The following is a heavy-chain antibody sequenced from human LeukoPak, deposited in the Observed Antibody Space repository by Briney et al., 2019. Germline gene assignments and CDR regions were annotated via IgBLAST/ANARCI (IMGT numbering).Heavy chain of an antibody. V-gene: IGHV4-39*01. CDR2: IYYSGST. J-gene: IGHJ4*02. CDR1: GGSIGSSSYY. CDR3: ARYSSSWYIPAFDY. D-gene: IGHD6-13*01. Sequence: PSETLSLTCTVSGGSIGSSSYYWGWIRQPPGKGLEWIGSIYYSGSTYYNPSLKSRVTISVDTSKNQFSLKLSSVTAADTAVYYCARYSSSWYIPAFDYWGQGTLVTVSS.